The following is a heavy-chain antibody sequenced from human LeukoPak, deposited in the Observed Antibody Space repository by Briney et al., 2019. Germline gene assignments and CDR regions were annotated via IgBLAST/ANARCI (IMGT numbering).Heavy chain of an antibody. J-gene: IGHJ4*02. Sequence: ASVKVSRKPSGYTFTDYYMHSVRQAPGQGLEWMGWINPNSGGTNYAQKLQGRVTMTRDTSISTAYMELSRLRSDDTAVYYCARVESIAAAGYFDYWGQGTLVTVSS. CDR2: INPNSGGT. CDR1: GYTFTDYY. D-gene: IGHD6-13*01. V-gene: IGHV1-2*02. CDR3: ARVESIAAAGYFDY.